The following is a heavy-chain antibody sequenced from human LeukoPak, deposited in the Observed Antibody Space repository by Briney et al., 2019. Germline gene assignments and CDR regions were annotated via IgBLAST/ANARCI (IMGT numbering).Heavy chain of an antibody. CDR3: AKFRLPSTVATAMIHSYFFDC. J-gene: IGHJ4*02. Sequence: GGSLRLSCAASGFTFSSYAMSWVRQAPGKGLEWVSAISGSGGSTYYADSVKGRFTISRDNSKNTLYLQMNSLRAEDTAVYYCAKFRLPSTVATAMIHSYFFDCWGQGTLVTVSS. CDR2: ISGSGGST. CDR1: GFTFSSYA. V-gene: IGHV3-23*01. D-gene: IGHD5-18*01.